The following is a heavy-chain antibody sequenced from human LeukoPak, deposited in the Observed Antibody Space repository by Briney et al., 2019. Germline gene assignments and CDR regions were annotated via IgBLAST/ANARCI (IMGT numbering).Heavy chain of an antibody. J-gene: IGHJ4*02. CDR2: ISGNNDNP. CDR3: AGDGTSTDDY. Sequence: ASVEVSCKTSGYTFSNFGINWVRQAPGQGLEWMGWISGNNDNPNYGQKFQGRFTVTTDSSTSTAYMELRNLRFDDTAVYYCAGDGTSTDDYWGQGTLVTVSS. CDR1: GYTFSNFG. V-gene: IGHV1-18*01. D-gene: IGHD2-2*01.